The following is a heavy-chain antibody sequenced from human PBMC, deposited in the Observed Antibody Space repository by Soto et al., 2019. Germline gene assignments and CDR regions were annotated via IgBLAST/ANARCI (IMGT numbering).Heavy chain of an antibody. CDR3: ARDMLGRWLQLLGNDDFDI. D-gene: IGHD5-12*01. CDR2: INPNSGGT. J-gene: IGHJ3*02. V-gene: IGHV1-2*02. CDR1: GYTFTGYY. Sequence: ALVRVSCKASGYTFTGYYMHWVRQAPGQGLEWMGWINPNSGGTNYAQKFQGRVTMTRDTSISTAYMELSRLRSDDTAVYYCARDMLGRWLQLLGNDDFDIRGQVTMVTVSS.